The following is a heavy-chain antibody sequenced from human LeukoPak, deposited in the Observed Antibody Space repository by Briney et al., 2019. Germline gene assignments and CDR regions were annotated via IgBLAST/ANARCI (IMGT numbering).Heavy chain of an antibody. CDR3: ARLIVGAIDY. CDR2: IKQDGTEK. CDR1: GFTLSNHW. D-gene: IGHD1-26*01. Sequence: GGSLRLSCAASGFTLSNHWMIWVRQAPGKGLECVANIKQDGTEKYYLDSVKGRFTISRDNAKNSLYLQMNSLRAEDTAVYYCARLIVGAIDYWGQGTLVTVSS. J-gene: IGHJ4*02. V-gene: IGHV3-7*01.